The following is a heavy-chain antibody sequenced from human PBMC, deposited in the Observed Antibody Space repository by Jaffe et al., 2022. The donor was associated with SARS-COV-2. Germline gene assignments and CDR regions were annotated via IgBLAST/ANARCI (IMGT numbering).Heavy chain of an antibody. D-gene: IGHD6-19*01. CDR2: IYSTGST. CDR3: ARGTTVPGSGYYYYYHMDV. Sequence: EVQLVETGGGVIQPGGSLRLSCAASGLTVSSHYMSWVRQAPGKGLEWVSVIYSTGSTYYADSVKGRFTISRDDSKNTLYFEINSLRAEDTGVYYCARGTTVPGSGYYYYYHMDVWGKGTAVTVSS. V-gene: IGHV3-53*02. CDR1: GLTVSSHY. J-gene: IGHJ6*03.